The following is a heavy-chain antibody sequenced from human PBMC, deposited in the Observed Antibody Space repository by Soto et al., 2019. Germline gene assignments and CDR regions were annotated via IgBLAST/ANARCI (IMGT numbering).Heavy chain of an antibody. Sequence: XESLKISRKGSGYSFTSYVLAWVRQVPGKGLDWMGIIYPADSDVIHSPSFQGQVTISVDKSLSTAYLQWSSLKASDTAMYYCARQDCSGGSCYYSRHYYYGMDVWGQGTTVTVSS. CDR1: GYSFTSYV. CDR3: ARQDCSGGSCYYSRHYYYGMDV. D-gene: IGHD2-15*01. V-gene: IGHV5-51*01. CDR2: IYPADSDV. J-gene: IGHJ6*02.